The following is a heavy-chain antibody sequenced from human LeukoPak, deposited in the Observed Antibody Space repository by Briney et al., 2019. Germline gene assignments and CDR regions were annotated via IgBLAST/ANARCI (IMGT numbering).Heavy chain of an antibody. CDR2: IWIDGTT. D-gene: IGHD4/OR15-4a*01. CDR1: GFIVSTSY. V-gene: IGHV3-66*02. J-gene: IGHJ5*02. Sequence: GGSLRLSCVVSGFIVSTSYMAWVRQAPGKGLECVSLIWIDGTTHYADSVKGRFTISGDNSKNTLYLQMNSLRPEDTAVYYCETKYGESWGQGNLVTVSS. CDR3: ETKYGES.